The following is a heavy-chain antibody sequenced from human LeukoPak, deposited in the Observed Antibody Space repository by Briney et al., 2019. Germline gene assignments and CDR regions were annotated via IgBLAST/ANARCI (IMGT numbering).Heavy chain of an antibody. CDR1: GGSISSGDYY. J-gene: IGHJ4*02. CDR2: IYYSGST. CDR3: AREITMVRGVMWYFDY. D-gene: IGHD3-10*01. V-gene: IGHV4-30-4*01. Sequence: SETLSLTCTVSGGSISSGDYYWSWIRQPPGKGLEWIGYIYYSGSTYYNPSLKSRVTISVDTSKNQFSLKLSSVTAADTAVYYCAREITMVRGVMWYFDYWGQGTLVTVSS.